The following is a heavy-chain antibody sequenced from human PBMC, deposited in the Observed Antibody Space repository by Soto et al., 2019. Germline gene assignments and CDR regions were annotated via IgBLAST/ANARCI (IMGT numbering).Heavy chain of an antibody. CDR3: ARSKNDYDSCGGGAY. D-gene: IGHD3-22*01. Sequence: DSVQGSCKASGYTFTGYFVHWVRQAPGQGLEWMGWINPNNGDTNYAQNFQGRVTMTRDTSINTAYMELSRLRSDDTAVYYGARSKNDYDSCGGGAYWGQ. CDR1: GYTFTGYF. V-gene: IGHV1-2*02. J-gene: IGHJ4*01. CDR2: INPNNGDT.